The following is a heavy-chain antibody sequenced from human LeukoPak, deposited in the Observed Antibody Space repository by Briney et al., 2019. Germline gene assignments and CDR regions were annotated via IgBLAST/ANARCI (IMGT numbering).Heavy chain of an antibody. CDR2: ISAYNGNT. V-gene: IGHV1-18*01. J-gene: IGHJ4*02. Sequence: ASVKVSCKTSGYSFTDYIIAWVRQAPGQGLEWMGWISAYNGNTNYAQKLQGRVTMTTDTSTSTAYMELRSLRSDDTAVYYCARVEGGVVGAPFDYWGQGTLVTVSS. D-gene: IGHD1-26*01. CDR3: ARVEGGVVGAPFDY. CDR1: GYSFTDYI.